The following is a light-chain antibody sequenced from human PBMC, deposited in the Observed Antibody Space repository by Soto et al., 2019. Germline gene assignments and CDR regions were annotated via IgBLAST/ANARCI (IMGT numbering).Light chain of an antibody. V-gene: IGLV2-23*01. Sequence: QSVLTQPASVSGSPGQSITISCTGTSSDVGSYNLVSWYQQHPGKAPKLMIYEGSKRPSGVSNRFSGSKSGNTASLTISGLQAEYEADYYCCSYAGSSTPVVFVGGTKLTVL. CDR3: CSYAGSSTPVV. J-gene: IGLJ2*01. CDR1: SSDVGSYNL. CDR2: EGS.